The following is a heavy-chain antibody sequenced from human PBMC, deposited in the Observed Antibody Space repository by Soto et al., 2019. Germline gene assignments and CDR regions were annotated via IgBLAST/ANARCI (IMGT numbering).Heavy chain of an antibody. V-gene: IGHV4-31*03. CDR3: ARSHITIFGVVIEFDY. CDR2: IYYCGST. J-gene: IGHJ4*02. D-gene: IGHD3-3*01. CDR1: GGSISSGGYY. Sequence: SETLSLTCTVSGGSISSGGYYWSWIRQHPGKGLEWIGYIYYCGSTYYNPSLKSRVTISVDTSKNQFSLKLSSVTAADTAVYYCARSHITIFGVVIEFDYWGQGTLVTAPQ.